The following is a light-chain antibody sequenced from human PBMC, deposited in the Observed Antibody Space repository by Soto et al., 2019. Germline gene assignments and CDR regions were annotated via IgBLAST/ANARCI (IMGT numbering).Light chain of an antibody. CDR1: QSISSW. V-gene: IGKV1-5*03. CDR2: KAS. CDR3: QQYSTSPLT. Sequence: DIQMTQSPSTLSASVGDRVTITCRASQSISSWLAWFQQKPEKAPNLLIYKASSLESGVPSRFSGTGSGKEFTLTITSLQPDDFATYYCQQYSTSPLTFGGGTKVEIK. J-gene: IGKJ4*01.